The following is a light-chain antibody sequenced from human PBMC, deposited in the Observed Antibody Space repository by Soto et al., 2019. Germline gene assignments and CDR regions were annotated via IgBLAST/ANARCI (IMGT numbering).Light chain of an antibody. CDR3: QQSYSSPPT. V-gene: IGKV1-39*01. Sequence: IQITLYASSLSASVEYRVFITCLASQSISNHLNWYQQKPGKAPKLLIFAASSLQSGVPSRFSGSRSGPDFTLTISSLQPEDFATYYCQQSYSSPPTCGQGTKV. J-gene: IGKJ1*01. CDR2: AAS. CDR1: QSISNH.